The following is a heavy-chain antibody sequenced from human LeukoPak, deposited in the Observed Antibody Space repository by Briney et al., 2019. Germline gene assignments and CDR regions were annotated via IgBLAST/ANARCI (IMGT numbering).Heavy chain of an antibody. CDR2: ISGSGGST. D-gene: IGHD3-9*01. Sequence: GGSLRLSCAASGFTFSSYAMSWVRQAPGKGLEWVSAISGSGGSTYYADSVKGWFTISRDNSKNTLYLQMNSLRAEDTAVYYCAKDLRYYDILTGYPNFDYWGQGTPVTVSS. V-gene: IGHV3-23*01. CDR1: GFTFSSYA. J-gene: IGHJ4*02. CDR3: AKDLRYYDILTGYPNFDY.